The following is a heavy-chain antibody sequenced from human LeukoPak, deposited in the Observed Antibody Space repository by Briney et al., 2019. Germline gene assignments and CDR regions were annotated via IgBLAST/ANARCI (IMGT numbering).Heavy chain of an antibody. CDR2: ISSSSSYI. Sequence: GGSLRLSCAVSGFTFSSYSMNWVRQAPGRGLEWVSSISSSSSYIYYADSVKGRFTISRDNSKNTLYLQMNSLRAEDTAVYYCGGVRGQIDPWGQGTLVTVSS. CDR3: GGVRGQIDP. V-gene: IGHV3-21*01. J-gene: IGHJ5*02. D-gene: IGHD3-10*01. CDR1: GFTFSSYS.